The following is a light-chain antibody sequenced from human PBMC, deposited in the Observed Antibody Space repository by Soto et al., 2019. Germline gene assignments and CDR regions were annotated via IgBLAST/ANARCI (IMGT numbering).Light chain of an antibody. CDR1: QSISSW. Sequence: DIQMTQSPSTLSASVGDRVTITCRASQSISSWLAWYHQKPGKAPKLLIYKASSLESGVPPRFSGSGSGTEFTLTNSSLQPDYFATYYCQQYNSYPITFGKGTRVEIK. V-gene: IGKV1-5*03. CDR3: QQYNSYPIT. J-gene: IGKJ5*01. CDR2: KAS.